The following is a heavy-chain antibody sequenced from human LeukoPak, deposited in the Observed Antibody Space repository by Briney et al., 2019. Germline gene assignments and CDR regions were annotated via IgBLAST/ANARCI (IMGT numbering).Heavy chain of an antibody. CDR2: INPNSGGT. D-gene: IGHD1-1*01. V-gene: IGHV1-2*02. Sequence: ASVKVSCKVSGYTFTDYYMHWVRQAPGQGLEWMGWINPNSGGTSYAQKFQGRVTMTRDTSISTAYIELSGLTSDDTAVYYCARDASRTTAPDDYWGQGTLVTVSS. CDR3: ARDASRTTAPDDY. CDR1: GYTFTDYY. J-gene: IGHJ4*02.